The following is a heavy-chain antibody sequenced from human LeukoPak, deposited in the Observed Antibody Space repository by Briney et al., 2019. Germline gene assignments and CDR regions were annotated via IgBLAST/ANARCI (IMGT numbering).Heavy chain of an antibody. CDR2: INEGGSQK. D-gene: IGHD2-8*01. Sequence: PGGALRLSCAGPGFTFHRYWMTSVRQAPGKGLELVANINEGGSQKYYVDSVKGRFTISRDNAKNSLYLQMNSLRVEDTAVYFCVRDTYGPSDSWGQGTLVAVSS. J-gene: IGHJ4*02. CDR3: VRDTYGPSDS. CDR1: GFTFHRYW. V-gene: IGHV3-7*01.